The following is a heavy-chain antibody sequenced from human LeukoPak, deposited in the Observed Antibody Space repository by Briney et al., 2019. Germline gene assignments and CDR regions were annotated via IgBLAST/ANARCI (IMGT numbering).Heavy chain of an antibody. CDR2: ILNNGGST. Sequence: GGSLRLSCAASGFTFSTYAMHWVRQAPGKGLEYVSTILNNGGSTYYADSVKGRFTISRDNSKNTLYLQMGSLRAEDTAVYYCATYYDFWSGYSRSHYFDYWGQGTLVTVSS. J-gene: IGHJ4*02. V-gene: IGHV3-64*02. D-gene: IGHD3-3*01. CDR3: ATYYDFWSGYSRSHYFDY. CDR1: GFTFSTYA.